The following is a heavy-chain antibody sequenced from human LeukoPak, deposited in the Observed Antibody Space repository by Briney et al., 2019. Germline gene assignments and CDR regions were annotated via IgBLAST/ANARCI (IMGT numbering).Heavy chain of an antibody. V-gene: IGHV3-30*04. D-gene: IGHD3-22*01. Sequence: RAGGSLRLSCAASGFTFNRYRMHWVRQAPGKGLKWVAVISYDGRYQFYADSVKGRFTVSRDNSKNTLFLQMNSLRAEDTAVYHCARMMTDFDGSGHDIQRGAFDIWGQGTMVTVS. CDR3: ARMMTDFDGSGHDIQRGAFDI. J-gene: IGHJ3*02. CDR2: ISYDGRYQ. CDR1: GFTFNRYR.